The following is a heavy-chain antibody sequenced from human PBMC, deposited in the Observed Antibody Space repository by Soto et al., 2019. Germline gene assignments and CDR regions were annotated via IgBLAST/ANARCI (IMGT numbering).Heavy chain of an antibody. D-gene: IGHD3-10*01. CDR1: GASISRGGSS. J-gene: IGHJ6*02. Sequence: SETLSLTCAVSGASISRGGSSWSWIRQAPGTGLEWIGYIYHNGITNYNPSLKSRVTITVDKSQNQFSLSLNFVTAADTAVYYCARGLAVRGSYGLDVWGQGTTVTVSS. CDR3: ARGLAVRGSYGLDV. V-gene: IGHV4-30-2*01. CDR2: IYHNGIT.